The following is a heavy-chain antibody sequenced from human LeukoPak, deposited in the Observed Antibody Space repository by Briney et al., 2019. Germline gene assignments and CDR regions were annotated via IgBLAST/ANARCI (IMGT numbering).Heavy chain of an antibody. CDR3: ARDDSSGYTMRQGFDY. CDR2: ISYDGSNK. CDR1: GFTFSSYA. Sequence: PGRSLRLSCAAAGFTFSSYAMHWVRQAPGKGLEWVAVISYDGSNKYYADSVKGRFTISRDNSKNTLYLQMNSLRAEDTAVYYCARDDSSGYTMRQGFDYWGQGPLVTVSS. V-gene: IGHV3-30*04. J-gene: IGHJ4*02. D-gene: IGHD3-22*01.